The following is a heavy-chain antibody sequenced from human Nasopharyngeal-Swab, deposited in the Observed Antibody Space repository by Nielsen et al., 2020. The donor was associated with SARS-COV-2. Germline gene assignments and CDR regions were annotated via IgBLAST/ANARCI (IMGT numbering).Heavy chain of an antibody. CDR2: INPSGGST. CDR1: GYAFTSYY. D-gene: IGHD3-10*01. J-gene: IGHJ5*02. CDR3: ARDRITMVRGVISLTNWFDP. Sequence: ASVKVSCKASGYAFTSYYMHWVRQAPGQGPEWMGIINPSGGSTSYAQKFQGRVTMTRDTSTSTVYMELSSLRSEDTAVYYCARDRITMVRGVISLTNWFDPWGQGTLVTVSS. V-gene: IGHV1-46*01.